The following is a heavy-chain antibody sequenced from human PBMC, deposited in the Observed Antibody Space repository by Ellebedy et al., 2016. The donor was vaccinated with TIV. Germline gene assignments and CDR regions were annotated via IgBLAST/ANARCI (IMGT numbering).Heavy chain of an antibody. CDR1: GFTFSSYG. CDR3: AKDRIRPYYYYGMDV. Sequence: GGSLRLXXAASGFTFSSYGMHWVRHAPGKGLEWVAVISYDGSNKYYADSVKGRFTISRDNSKNTLYLQMNSLRAEDTAVYYCAKDRIRPYYYYGMDVWGQGTTVTVSS. V-gene: IGHV3-30*18. J-gene: IGHJ6*02. CDR2: ISYDGSNK.